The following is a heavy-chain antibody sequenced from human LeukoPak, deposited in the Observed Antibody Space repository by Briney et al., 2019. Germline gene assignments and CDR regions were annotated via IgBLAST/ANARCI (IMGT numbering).Heavy chain of an antibody. V-gene: IGHV1-2*02. CDR2: INPNSGGT. J-gene: IGHJ5*02. Sequence: ASVKVSCKASGHTFTGYYMHWVRQAPGQGLEWMGWINPNSGGTNYAQKFQGRVTMTRDTSISTAYMELSRLRSDDTAVYYCARANYDFWSGYYTRGWFDPWGQGTLVTVSS. D-gene: IGHD3-3*01. CDR3: ARANYDFWSGYYTRGWFDP. CDR1: GHTFTGYY.